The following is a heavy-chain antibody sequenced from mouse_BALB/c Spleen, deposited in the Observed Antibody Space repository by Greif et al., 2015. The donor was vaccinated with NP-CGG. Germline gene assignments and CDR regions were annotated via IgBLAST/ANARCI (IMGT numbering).Heavy chain of an antibody. V-gene: IGHV1S33*01. CDR3: ARSYYGSSPWFAY. Sequence: LKECGPELVKSGALVKISCKASGYTFTSYDINWVKQRPGQGLEWIGWIYPGDGSTKYNEKFKGKATLAADKSSSTACMQLSSLTSENSAVYFCARSYYGSSPWFAYWGQGTLVTVSA. D-gene: IGHD1-1*01. CDR1: GYTFTSYD. J-gene: IGHJ3*01. CDR2: IYPGDGST.